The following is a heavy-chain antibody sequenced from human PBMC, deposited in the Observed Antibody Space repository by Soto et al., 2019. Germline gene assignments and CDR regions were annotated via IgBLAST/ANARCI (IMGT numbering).Heavy chain of an antibody. CDR1: GGSISSGDYY. CDR2: IYYSGST. CDR3: ATVPTYYYDRNGYANAFGI. V-gene: IGHV4-30-4*01. Sequence: PSETLSLTCTVSGGSISSGDYYWSWLRQPPGKGLEWIGYIYYSGSTYHNPSLKSRINISLDTSKNQFSLRLNSVTAADTAVYCCATVPTYYYDRNGYANAFGIGGPGTMVTVAS. J-gene: IGHJ3*02. D-gene: IGHD3-22*01.